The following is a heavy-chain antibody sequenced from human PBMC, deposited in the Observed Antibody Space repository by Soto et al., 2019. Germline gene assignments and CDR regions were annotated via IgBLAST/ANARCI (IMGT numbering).Heavy chain of an antibody. CDR1: GGSISSGGYY. D-gene: IGHD4-4*01. Sequence: QVQLQESGPGLVKPSQTLSLTCTVSGGSISSGGYYWSWIRQHPGKGLEWIGYIYYSGSTYYNPSLKGRVTIAVDTSKNQFSLKLSSVTAADTAVYYCARDHPPNYRRYYYGMDVWGQGTTVTVSS. J-gene: IGHJ6*02. CDR3: ARDHPPNYRRYYYGMDV. V-gene: IGHV4-31*03. CDR2: IYYSGST.